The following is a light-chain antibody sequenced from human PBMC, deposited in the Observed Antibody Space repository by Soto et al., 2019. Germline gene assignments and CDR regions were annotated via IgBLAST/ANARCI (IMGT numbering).Light chain of an antibody. CDR3: QHYGCMWT. CDR1: QSVRGSY. V-gene: IGKV3-20*01. CDR2: AAS. J-gene: IGKJ1*01. Sequence: EIVLTQSPGTLSLSPGERATLSCRASQSVRGSYFAWYQQSPGQAPSLLIQAASSKATGIPDRFTGSGSGADITITISRLEPEDFAVYYYQHYGCMWTFGQGTKVEIK.